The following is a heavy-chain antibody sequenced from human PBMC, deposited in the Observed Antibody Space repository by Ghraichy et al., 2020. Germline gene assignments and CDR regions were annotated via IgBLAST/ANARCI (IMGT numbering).Heavy chain of an antibody. CDR1: GFTINNYW. V-gene: IGHV3-74*01. CDR3: VRGYTSSSVTPFGF. J-gene: IGHJ4*02. Sequence: GGSLRLSCVASGFTINNYWMHWVRQAPGKGLVWVSPSNSDRIPTSPADSAKGRFIFSRDNDKNTIYLQMNSLRVEDTAVYYCVRGYTSSSVTPFGFWGRGILVTVSS. CDR2: SNSDRIPT. D-gene: IGHD2-2*02.